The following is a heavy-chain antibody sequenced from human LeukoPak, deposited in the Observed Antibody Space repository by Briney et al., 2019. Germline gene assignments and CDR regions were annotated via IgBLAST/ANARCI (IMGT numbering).Heavy chain of an antibody. CDR2: ISGSGGST. D-gene: IGHD1-26*01. CDR1: GFTFSNYA. CDR3: ARRRYSGSSQHFDY. J-gene: IGHJ4*02. Sequence: PGGSLRLSCAASGFTFSNYAMSWVRQAPGKGLEWVSTISGSGGSTYYVDSVKGRFTISRDNAKNSLYLQMNSLRAEDTAVYYCARRRYSGSSQHFDYWGQGTLVTVSS. V-gene: IGHV3-23*01.